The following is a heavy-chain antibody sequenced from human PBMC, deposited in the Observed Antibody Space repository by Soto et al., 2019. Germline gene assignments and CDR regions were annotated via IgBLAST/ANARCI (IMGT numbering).Heavy chain of an antibody. D-gene: IGHD3-22*01. CDR2: IFYSGST. V-gene: IGHV4-30-4*01. Sequence: SETLSLTCNVSGGPISGDYYWTWIRQPPGKGLEWIGYIFYSGSTYYNPSLKSRVTMSVDTSKNQFSLRLSSVTAADTAVYYCVREGVDYYDSSGYPVYFDYWGQGTLVTVSS. CDR3: VREGVDYYDSSGYPVYFDY. J-gene: IGHJ4*02. CDR1: GGPISGDYY.